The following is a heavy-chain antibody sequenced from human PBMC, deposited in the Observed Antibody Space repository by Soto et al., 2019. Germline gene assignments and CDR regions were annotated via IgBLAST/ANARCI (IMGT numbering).Heavy chain of an antibody. CDR1: GYSFTSYW. J-gene: IGHJ3*02. V-gene: IGHV5-51*01. CDR3: ARHKITFGGVIPPSVFDI. CDR2: IYPGDSDT. Sequence: GESLKISCKGSGYSFTSYWIGWVRQMPVKGLEWMGIIYPGDSDTRYSPSFQGQVTISADKSISTAYLQWSSLKASDTAMYYCARHKITFGGVIPPSVFDIWAQGTIVTVSS. D-gene: IGHD3-16*02.